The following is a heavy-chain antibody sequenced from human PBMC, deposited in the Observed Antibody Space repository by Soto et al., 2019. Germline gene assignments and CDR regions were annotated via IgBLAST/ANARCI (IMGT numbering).Heavy chain of an antibody. V-gene: IGHV2-5*02. CDR1: GFSLSTHGVG. J-gene: IGHJ4*02. CDR2: IYWDDDK. CDR3: AHRRGGYNWNDGDFDY. D-gene: IGHD1-20*01. Sequence: QITLKESGPTLVEPTQTLTLTCTFSGFSLSTHGVGVGWIRQPPGKALECLALIYWDDDKRYNAALKSRLTIAKDPSKNLVVLIMTNVDPVDTATYYCAHRRGGYNWNDGDFDYWGQGTLVTVSS.